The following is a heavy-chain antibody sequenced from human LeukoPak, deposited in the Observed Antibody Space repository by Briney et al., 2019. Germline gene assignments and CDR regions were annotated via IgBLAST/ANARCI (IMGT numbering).Heavy chain of an antibody. CDR2: INHSGST. J-gene: IGHJ4*02. CDR3: ARRRPVYSGATYFDY. D-gene: IGHD1-26*01. Sequence: SETLSLTCAVYGGSFSGYYWSWIRQPPGKGLEWIGEINHSGSTNYNPSLKSRATISVDTSKNQFSLKLSSVTAADTAVYYCARRRPVYSGATYFDYWGQGTLVTVSS. CDR1: GGSFSGYY. V-gene: IGHV4-34*01.